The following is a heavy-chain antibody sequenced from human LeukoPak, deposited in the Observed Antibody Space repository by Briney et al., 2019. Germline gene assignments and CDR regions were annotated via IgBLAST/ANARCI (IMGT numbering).Heavy chain of an antibody. J-gene: IGHJ3*02. D-gene: IGHD6-19*01. CDR1: GGSFSGYY. Sequence: SETLSLACAVYGGSFSGYYWSWIRQPPGKGLEWIGEINHSGSTNYNPPLKSRVTISVDTSKNQFSLKLSSVTAADTAVYYCARGPDEEWLAHAFDIWGQGTMVTVSS. CDR3: ARGPDEEWLAHAFDI. V-gene: IGHV4-34*01. CDR2: INHSGST.